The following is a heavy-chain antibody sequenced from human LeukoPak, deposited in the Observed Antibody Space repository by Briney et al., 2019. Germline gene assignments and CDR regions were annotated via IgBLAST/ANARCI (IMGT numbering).Heavy chain of an antibody. CDR2: IYYSGSS. Sequence: SETLSLTCTVSGGSISSYYWSWIRQPPGKGLEGIGYIYYSGSSYYNPSLKSRVTISVDTPNNLFSLQLSSVPAADTAVYYCARVQRPLDGADYWGQGTLVTVSS. CDR3: ARVQRPLDGADY. V-gene: IGHV4-59*01. D-gene: IGHD1-1*01. J-gene: IGHJ4*02. CDR1: GGSISSYY.